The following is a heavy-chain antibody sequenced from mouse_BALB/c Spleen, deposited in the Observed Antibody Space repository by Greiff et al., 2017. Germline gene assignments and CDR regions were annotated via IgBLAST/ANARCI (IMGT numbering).Heavy chain of an antibody. CDR2: INPSNGGT. D-gene: IGHD1-1*01. CDR3: TLYGSSYVGAFAY. Sequence: VQLQQPGAELVKPGASVKLSCKASGYTFTSYYMYWVKQRPGQGLEWIGGINPSNGGTNFNEKFKSKATLTVDKSSSTAYMQLSSLTSEDSAVYYCTLYGSSYVGAFAYWGQGTLVTVSA. V-gene: IGHV1S81*02. CDR1: GYTFTSYY. J-gene: IGHJ3*01.